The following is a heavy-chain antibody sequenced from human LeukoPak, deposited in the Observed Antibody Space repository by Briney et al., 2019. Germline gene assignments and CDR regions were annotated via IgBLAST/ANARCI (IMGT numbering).Heavy chain of an antibody. Sequence: GGSLRLSCAASGFTFDDYVMNWVRQAPGKGLEFVSSISSNGGSTNYANSVKGRFTISRDNSKNTLYLQMGSLRAEDMAVYYCARAAYYYRSGTFYNDEFDHWGQGTLVTVSS. CDR3: ARAAYYYRSGTFYNDEFDH. CDR2: ISSNGGST. J-gene: IGHJ4*02. D-gene: IGHD3-10*01. V-gene: IGHV3-64*01. CDR1: GFTFDDYV.